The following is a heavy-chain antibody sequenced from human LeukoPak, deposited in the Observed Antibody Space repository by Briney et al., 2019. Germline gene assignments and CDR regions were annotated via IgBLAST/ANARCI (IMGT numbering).Heavy chain of an antibody. V-gene: IGHV4-59*01. CDR1: GGSISSYY. Sequence: PSETLSLTCTVAGGSISSYYWSWIRQPPGKGLEWIGYINYSGSTNYNPSRKSRVTISVDTSKNQFSLKLSSGTAADTAVYYCAREGLLAAAVAGTLYFDYWGQGTLVTVSS. D-gene: IGHD6-19*01. J-gene: IGHJ4*02. CDR3: AREGLLAAAVAGTLYFDY. CDR2: INYSGST.